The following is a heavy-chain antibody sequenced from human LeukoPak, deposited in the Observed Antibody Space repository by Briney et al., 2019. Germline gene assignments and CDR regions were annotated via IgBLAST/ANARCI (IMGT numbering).Heavy chain of an antibody. Sequence: GGSLRLSCAASGFPLSSYAMSWVRQGPGKGLEWVAATSSSDPGTYHADSVRGRFTISRDNAKNSLYLQMNSLRAEDTAVYYCAELGITMIGGVWGKGTTVTISS. CDR3: AELGITMIGGV. V-gene: IGHV3-23*01. CDR2: TSSSDPGT. CDR1: GFPLSSYA. J-gene: IGHJ6*04. D-gene: IGHD3-10*02.